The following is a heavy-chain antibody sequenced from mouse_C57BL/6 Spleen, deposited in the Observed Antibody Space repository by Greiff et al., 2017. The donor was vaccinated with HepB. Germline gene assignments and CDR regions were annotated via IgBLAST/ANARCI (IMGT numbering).Heavy chain of an antibody. D-gene: IGHD1-1*01. CDR3: ARRITTVVATDYYAMDY. Sequence: EVQLQQSGPVLVKPGASVKMSCKASGYTFTDYYMNWVKQSHGKSLEWIGVINPYNGGTSYNQKFKGKATLTVDKSSSTAYMELNSLTSEDSAVYYCARRITTVVATDYYAMDYWGQGTSVTVSS. V-gene: IGHV1-19*01. J-gene: IGHJ4*01. CDR2: INPYNGGT. CDR1: GYTFTDYY.